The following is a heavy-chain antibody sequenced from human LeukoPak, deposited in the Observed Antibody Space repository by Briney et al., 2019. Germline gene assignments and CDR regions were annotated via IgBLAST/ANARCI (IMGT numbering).Heavy chain of an antibody. CDR2: INPNSGGT. D-gene: IGHD5-12*01. CDR1: GYTFTGYY. Sequence: ASVKVSCKASGYTFTGYYMHWVRQAPGQGLEWMGWINPNSGGTNYAQKFQGRVTMTRDTSISTAYMELSRLRSDDTAVYYCARDRGDVDNEVWFAPWGQGTLVTVSS. CDR3: ARDRGDVDNEVWFAP. J-gene: IGHJ5*02. V-gene: IGHV1-2*02.